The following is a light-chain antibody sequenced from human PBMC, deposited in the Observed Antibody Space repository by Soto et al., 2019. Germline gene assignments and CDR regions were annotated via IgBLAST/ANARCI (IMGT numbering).Light chain of an antibody. CDR3: QQYNSYSSRT. CDR2: KAS. CDR1: QSISTW. Sequence: DIQMTQSPSTLSASVGDRVTITCRASQSISTWLAWYQQKPGKAPNLLIYKASSLESGVPSRFSGSGSGTEFTLTISSLQPDDFATYYCQQYNSYSSRTFGQGTKVEIK. V-gene: IGKV1-5*03. J-gene: IGKJ1*01.